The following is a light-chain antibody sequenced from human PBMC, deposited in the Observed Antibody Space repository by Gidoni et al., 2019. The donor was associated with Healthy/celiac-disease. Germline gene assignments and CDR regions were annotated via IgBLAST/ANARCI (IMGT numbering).Light chain of an antibody. CDR1: QSVSSSY. CDR2: GAS. Sequence: EIVLTQSPGTLSLSPGERATLSCRASQSVSSSYLAWYQQKPGQAPRLLISGASSRATGIPDRFSGSGSGTDFTLTISRLETEDFAVYYCQKGFTFGPGTKVDIK. J-gene: IGKJ3*01. V-gene: IGKV3-20*01. CDR3: QKGFT.